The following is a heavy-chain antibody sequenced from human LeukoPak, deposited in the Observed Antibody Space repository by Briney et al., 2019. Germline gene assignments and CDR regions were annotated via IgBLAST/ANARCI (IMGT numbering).Heavy chain of an antibody. Sequence: GASVKVSCKASGYTFTSYYMHWVRQAPGQGLEWMGWINPNSGGTNYAQKFQGRVTMTRDTSISTAYMELSRLRSDDTAVYYRARSGDSSGWYVWFDPWGQGTLVTVSS. CDR1: GYTFTSYY. D-gene: IGHD6-19*01. J-gene: IGHJ5*02. V-gene: IGHV1-2*02. CDR3: ARSGDSSGWYVWFDP. CDR2: INPNSGGT.